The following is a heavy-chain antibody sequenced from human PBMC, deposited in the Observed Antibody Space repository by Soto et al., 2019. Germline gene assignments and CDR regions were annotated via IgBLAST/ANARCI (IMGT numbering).Heavy chain of an antibody. V-gene: IGHV3-21*01. CDR1: GFTFSSYS. CDR3: AGYCSGGSCYSEADY. D-gene: IGHD2-15*01. J-gene: IGHJ4*02. CDR2: ISSSSSPI. Sequence: EVQLVESGGGLVKPGGSLRLSCAASGFTFSSYSMNWVRQAPGKGLEWVSSISSSSSPIYYADSVKGRFTISRDNAKNSLYLQMNSLRAEDTAVYYCAGYCSGGSCYSEADYWGQGTLVTVSS.